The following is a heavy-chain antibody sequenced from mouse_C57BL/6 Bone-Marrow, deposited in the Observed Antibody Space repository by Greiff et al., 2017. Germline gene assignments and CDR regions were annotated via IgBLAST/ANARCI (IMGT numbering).Heavy chain of an antibody. J-gene: IGHJ3*01. V-gene: IGHV1-59*01. CDR1: GYTFTSYW. D-gene: IGHD1-1*01. CDR2: IDPSDSYT. Sequence: QFQLQQPGAELVRPGTSVKLSCKASGYTFTSYWMHWVKQRPGQGLEWIGVIDPSDSYTNYNQKFKGKATLTVDTSSSTAYMQLSSLTSEDSAVYYCARGFITTVVAPPWFAYWGQGTLVTVSA. CDR3: ARGFITTVVAPPWFAY.